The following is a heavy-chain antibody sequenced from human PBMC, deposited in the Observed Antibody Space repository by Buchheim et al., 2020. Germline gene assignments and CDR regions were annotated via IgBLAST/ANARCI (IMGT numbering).Heavy chain of an antibody. J-gene: IGHJ4*02. V-gene: IGHV4-61*01. Sequence: QVQLQESGPGLVKPSETLSVTCTVSGGSVSSGNYYWSWIRQPPGKGLEWIGYIYYSGSTNYSPSLKSRVTISVETSQEQFSLKLSSVTAADTAVYYCARTSIQYHFDSWGQGTL. CDR2: IYYSGST. CDR3: ARTSIQYHFDS. D-gene: IGHD4-11*01. CDR1: GGSVSSGNYY.